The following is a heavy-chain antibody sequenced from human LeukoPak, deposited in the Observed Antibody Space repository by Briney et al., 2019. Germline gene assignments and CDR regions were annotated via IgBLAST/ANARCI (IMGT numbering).Heavy chain of an antibody. V-gene: IGHV3-23*01. D-gene: IGHD3-22*01. CDR3: AKGRWLLALVFDY. Sequence: PGGSLRLSCAASGFTFSSYGMSWVRQAPGKGLEWVSAISGSGGSTYYADSVKGRFTISRDNSKNTLYLQMTSLRAEDTAVYYCAKGRWLLALVFDYWGQGTLVTVSS. J-gene: IGHJ4*02. CDR1: GFTFSSYG. CDR2: ISGSGGST.